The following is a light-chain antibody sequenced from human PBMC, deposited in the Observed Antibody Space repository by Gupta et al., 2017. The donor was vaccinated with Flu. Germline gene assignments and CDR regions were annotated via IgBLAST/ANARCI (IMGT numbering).Light chain of an antibody. CDR2: GAS. CDR3: HQYGSSFT. J-gene: IGKJ3*01. Sequence: GDRATLSCRASQSVSSSYLAWYQQKPGQAPRLLIYGASSRATGIPDRFSGSGSATDFTLTITRLEPEDFAVYYCHQYGSSFTFGPGTKVDIK. CDR1: QSVSSSY. V-gene: IGKV3-20*01.